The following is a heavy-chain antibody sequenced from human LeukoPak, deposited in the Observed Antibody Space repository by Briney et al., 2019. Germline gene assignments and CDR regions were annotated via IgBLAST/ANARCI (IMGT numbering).Heavy chain of an antibody. D-gene: IGHD3-22*01. V-gene: IGHV4-59*08. CDR3: ASYYYDSSGYFAFDI. Sequence: SETLSLTCTVSGGSISSYYWSWIRQPPGKGLEWIGYIYYSGSTNYNPSLKSRVTISVDTSKNQFSLKLSSVTAADTAVYYCASYYYDSSGYFAFDIWGQGTMVTVSS. CDR1: GGSISSYY. J-gene: IGHJ3*02. CDR2: IYYSGST.